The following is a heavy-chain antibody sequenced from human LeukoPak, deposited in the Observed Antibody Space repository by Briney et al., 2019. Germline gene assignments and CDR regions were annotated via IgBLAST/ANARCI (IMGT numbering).Heavy chain of an antibody. Sequence: ASVKVSCKASGYTFTDYYMHWVRQAPGHGLEWMGWINPNSGGTNYAQNYQGRVTMTRDTSISTAYMELTRLRSDDTAVYYCARGGQWLLWYFDYWGQGTLVTVSS. CDR2: INPNSGGT. V-gene: IGHV1-2*02. D-gene: IGHD6-19*01. CDR1: GYTFTDYY. CDR3: ARGGQWLLWYFDY. J-gene: IGHJ4*02.